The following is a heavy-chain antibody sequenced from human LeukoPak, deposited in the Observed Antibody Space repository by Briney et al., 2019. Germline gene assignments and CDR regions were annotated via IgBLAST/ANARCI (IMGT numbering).Heavy chain of an antibody. J-gene: IGHJ4*02. CDR2: INPNSGGT. CDR1: GYTFTGYY. D-gene: IGHD3-10*01. V-gene: IGHV1-2*02. CDR3: ASLHPITMDLRGDFDY. Sequence: GASVKVSCKASGYTFTGYYMHWVRQAPGQGLEWMGWINPNSGGTNYAQKFQGRVTMTRDTSISTAYMELSRLRSDDTAVYYCASLHPITMDLRGDFDYWGQGTLVTVSS.